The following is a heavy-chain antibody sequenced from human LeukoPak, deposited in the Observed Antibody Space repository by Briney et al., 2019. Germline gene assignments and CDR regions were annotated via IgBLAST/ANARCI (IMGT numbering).Heavy chain of an antibody. CDR1: GFTFDDYA. CDR3: AREAPYYYDSSGYYTDPGYYFDY. D-gene: IGHD3-22*01. J-gene: IGHJ4*02. CDR2: ISWNSGSI. V-gene: IGHV3-9*01. Sequence: QPGGSLRLSCAASGFTFDDYAMHWVRQAPGKGLEWVSGISWNSGSIGYADSVKGRFTISRDNAKNSLYLQMNSLRAEDTAVYYCAREAPYYYDSSGYYTDPGYYFDYWGQGTLVTVSS.